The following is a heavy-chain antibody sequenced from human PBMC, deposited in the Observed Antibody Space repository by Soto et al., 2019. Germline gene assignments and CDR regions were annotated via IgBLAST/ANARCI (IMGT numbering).Heavy chain of an antibody. Sequence: VASVKVSCKASGYTFTSYYMHWVRQAPGQGLEWMGIINPSGGSTSYAQKFQGRVTMTRDTSTSTVYMELSSLRSEDTAVYYCARDGGSGAGNNPHTYFDYWGQGTLVTVSS. D-gene: IGHD6-19*01. CDR3: ARDGGSGAGNNPHTYFDY. CDR1: GYTFTSYY. J-gene: IGHJ4*02. V-gene: IGHV1-46*01. CDR2: INPSGGST.